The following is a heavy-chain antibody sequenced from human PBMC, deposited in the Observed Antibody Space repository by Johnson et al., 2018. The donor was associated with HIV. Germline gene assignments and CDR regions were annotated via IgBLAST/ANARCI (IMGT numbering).Heavy chain of an antibody. CDR1: GFTFRSYG. Sequence: QVQLVESGGGLKQPGGSLRLSCAVSGFTFRSYGVHWVRQAPGKGLEWVAVISYDGSNEYYADSVRGRFTLSRDNSKNILFLQMNSLRAEDTALYYCAKDRNWGRLFDGFDIWGQGTMVTVSS. D-gene: IGHD7-27*01. J-gene: IGHJ3*02. V-gene: IGHV3-30*18. CDR2: ISYDGSNE. CDR3: AKDRNWGRLFDGFDI.